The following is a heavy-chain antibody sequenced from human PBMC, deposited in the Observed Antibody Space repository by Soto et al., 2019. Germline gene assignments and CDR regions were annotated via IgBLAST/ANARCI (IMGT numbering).Heavy chain of an antibody. Sequence: ASVKVSCKDSGYTFTTYGISWVRQAPGQGLEWMGWIGAYNGNTNYAQKVQGRVTMTTDTSTSTAYMELRSLRSDDTAVYYCARDYSSSWYRWFNPWGQGTLVTVSS. CDR3: ARDYSSSWYRWFNP. CDR2: IGAYNGNT. D-gene: IGHD6-13*01. J-gene: IGHJ5*02. CDR1: GYTFTTYG. V-gene: IGHV1-18*01.